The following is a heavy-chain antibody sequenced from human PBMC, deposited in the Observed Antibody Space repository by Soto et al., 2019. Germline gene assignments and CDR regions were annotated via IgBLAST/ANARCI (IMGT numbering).Heavy chain of an antibody. Sequence: SETLSLTCAVYGGSFSGYYWSWIRQPPGKGLEWIGEINHSGSTNYNPSLKSRVTISVDTSKNQFSLKLSSVTAADTAVYYCARARRPVTTCFVYWGRGTLVTGSS. V-gene: IGHV4-34*01. CDR3: ARARRPVTTCFVY. CDR1: GGSFSGYY. CDR2: INHSGST. J-gene: IGHJ4*02. D-gene: IGHD4-17*01.